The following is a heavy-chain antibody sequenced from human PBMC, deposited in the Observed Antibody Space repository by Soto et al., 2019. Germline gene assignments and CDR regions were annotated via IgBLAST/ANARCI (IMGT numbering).Heavy chain of an antibody. J-gene: IGHJ4*02. D-gene: IGHD7-27*01. CDR2: IYHSGST. Sequence: SETLSLTCAVYGGSFSGYYWTWVRQPPGRDLEWIAEIYHSGSTYYNPSLKSRVTISVDRSKNQFSLKLTSVTAADTAVYYCAKGIGNWGQYHFDYWGQGTLVTVSS. CDR3: AKGIGNWGQYHFDY. V-gene: IGHV4-34*01. CDR1: GGSFSGYY.